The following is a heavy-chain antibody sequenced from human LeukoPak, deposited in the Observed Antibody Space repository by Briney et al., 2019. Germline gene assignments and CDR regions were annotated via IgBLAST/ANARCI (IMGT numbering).Heavy chain of an antibody. CDR3: ARSHSYGDAFDI. J-gene: IGHJ3*02. CDR2: ISAYNGNT. CDR1: GYTFTSYY. V-gene: IGHV1-18*04. Sequence: ASVKVSCKASGYTFTSYYMHWVRQAPGQGLEWMGWISAYNGNTNYAQKLQGRVTMTTDTSTSTAYMELRSLRSDDTAVYYCARSHSYGDAFDIWGQGTMVTVSS. D-gene: IGHD5-18*01.